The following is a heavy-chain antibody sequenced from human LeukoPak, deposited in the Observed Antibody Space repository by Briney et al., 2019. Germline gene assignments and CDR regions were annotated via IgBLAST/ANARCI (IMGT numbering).Heavy chain of an antibody. CDR2: IYSGGRM. D-gene: IGHD3-22*01. V-gene: IGHV3-66*01. CDR1: GFTFSVFA. Sequence: PGGSLRLSCTASGFTFSVFAMTWVRQAPGKGLEWVSVIYSGGRMYYADSVKGRFIISRDNSKNTLYLQMNSLRAEDTAVYYCARGDRAASGYDYWGQGTLVTVSS. CDR3: ARGDRAASGYDY. J-gene: IGHJ4*02.